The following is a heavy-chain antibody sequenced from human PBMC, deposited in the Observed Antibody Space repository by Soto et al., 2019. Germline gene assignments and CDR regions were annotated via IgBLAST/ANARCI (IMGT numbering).Heavy chain of an antibody. CDR2: ITPIFGTA. CDR3: ARDYGHDCSGGRCYFYF. Sequence: SVKVSCKASGGTFSSYAISWVRQAPGQGLEWMGGITPIFGTANYAQKFQGRVTITADESTSTAHMELSSLRSEDTAVYYCARDYGHDCSGGRCYFYFWGQGTLVTVSS. CDR1: GGTFSSYA. V-gene: IGHV1-69*13. D-gene: IGHD2-15*01. J-gene: IGHJ4*02.